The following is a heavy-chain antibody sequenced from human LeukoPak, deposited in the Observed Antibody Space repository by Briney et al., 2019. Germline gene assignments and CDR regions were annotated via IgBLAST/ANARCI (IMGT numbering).Heavy chain of an antibody. CDR2: IYHSGST. V-gene: IGHV4-30-2*01. Sequence: PSQTLSLTCAVSGGSISSGGYSWSWIRQPPGKGLEWIGYIYHSGSTYYNPSLKSRVTISVDRSKNQFSLKLSSVTDADTAVYYCARVLVNAFDVWGQGTMVTVSS. CDR1: GGSISSGGYS. CDR3: ARVLVNAFDV. J-gene: IGHJ3*01. D-gene: IGHD2-8*02.